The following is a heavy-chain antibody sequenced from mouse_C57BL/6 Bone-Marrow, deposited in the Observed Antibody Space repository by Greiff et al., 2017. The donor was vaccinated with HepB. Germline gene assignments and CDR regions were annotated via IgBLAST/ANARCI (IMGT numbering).Heavy chain of an antibody. CDR3: ARPRYYYGSSYDYAMDY. D-gene: IGHD1-1*01. CDR2: IWSDGST. Sequence: VQLVESGPGLVAPSQSLSITCTVSGFSLTSYGVHWVRQPPGKGLEWLVVIWSDGSTTYNSALKSRLSISKDNSKSQVFLKMNSLQTDDTAMYYGARPRYYYGSSYDYAMDYWGQGTSVTVSS. V-gene: IGHV2-6*03. J-gene: IGHJ4*01. CDR1: GFSLTSYG.